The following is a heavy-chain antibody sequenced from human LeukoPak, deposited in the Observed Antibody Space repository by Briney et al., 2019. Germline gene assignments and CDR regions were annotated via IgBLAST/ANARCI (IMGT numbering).Heavy chain of an antibody. CDR3: ARHRPRGYSGYDGGDY. D-gene: IGHD5-12*01. CDR1: GYSSTSYW. CDR2: IDPSDSYT. Sequence: GEPLKISCKASGYSSTSYWISWVRQMPRKGLEWMGRIDPSDSYTNYSPSFQGHVNISADKSISTAYLQWSSLKASDTAMYYCARHRPRGYSGYDGGDYWGQGTLVTVSS. J-gene: IGHJ4*02. V-gene: IGHV5-10-1*01.